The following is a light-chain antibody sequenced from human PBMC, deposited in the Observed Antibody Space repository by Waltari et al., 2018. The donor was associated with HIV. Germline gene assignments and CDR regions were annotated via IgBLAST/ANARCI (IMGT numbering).Light chain of an antibody. Sequence: QLVLTQSPPASAPLGPSVRLTCTLDRGPSRYATAWHQHQPEQGPRFLLKVNNDGSHIKGEGSPDRFSGSSSGAERYLDNSSLQSDDEAEYYCQTWDTAVRVFGGGTKVTVL. V-gene: IGLV4-69*02. CDR2: VNNDGSH. CDR3: QTWDTAVRV. J-gene: IGLJ3*02. CDR1: RGPSRYA.